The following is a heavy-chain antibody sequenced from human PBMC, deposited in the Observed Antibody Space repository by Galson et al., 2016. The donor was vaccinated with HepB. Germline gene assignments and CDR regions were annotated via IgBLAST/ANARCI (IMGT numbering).Heavy chain of an antibody. D-gene: IGHD3-3*01. CDR3: ARAGRFLEWLQHSMDV. J-gene: IGHJ6*02. Sequence: SVKVSCKASGGRFSAYAMSWVRQAPGQGLEWMGDIIPVFGRTNYAQKFQGRVTITADESTRTVYMELSSLRSDDTAVYFCARAGRFLEWLQHSMDVWGQGTTVTVSS. CDR2: IIPVFGRT. V-gene: IGHV1-69*13. CDR1: GGRFSAYA.